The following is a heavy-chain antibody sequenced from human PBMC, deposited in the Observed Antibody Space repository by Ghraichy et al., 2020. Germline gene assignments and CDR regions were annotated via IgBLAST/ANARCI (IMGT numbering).Heavy chain of an antibody. J-gene: IGHJ4*02. Sequence: GESLNISCAASGFTFSSYGMHWVRQAPGKGLEWVAVIWYDGSNKYYADSVKGRFTISRDNSKNTLYLQMNSLRAEDTAVYYCARDRVFGYVDYWGQGTLVTVSS. D-gene: IGHD6-13*01. CDR1: GFTFSSYG. V-gene: IGHV3-33*01. CDR3: ARDRVFGYVDY. CDR2: IWYDGSNK.